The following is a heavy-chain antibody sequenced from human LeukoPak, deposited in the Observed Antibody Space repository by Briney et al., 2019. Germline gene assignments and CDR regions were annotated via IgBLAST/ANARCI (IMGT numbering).Heavy chain of an antibody. D-gene: IGHD5-18*01. CDR2: INSDGSST. Sequence: PGGSLRLSCAASGCTFGSYWMHWVRQAPGKGLVWVSRINSDGSSTSYADSVKGRFTISRDSAKNTLYLQMNSLRAEDTAVYYCVRDGYSYGFMLAFDIWGLGTRVTVSS. CDR3: VRDGYSYGFMLAFDI. CDR1: GCTFGSYW. J-gene: IGHJ3*02. V-gene: IGHV3-74*01.